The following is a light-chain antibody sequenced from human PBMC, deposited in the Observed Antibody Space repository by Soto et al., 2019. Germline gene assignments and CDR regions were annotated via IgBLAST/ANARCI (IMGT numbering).Light chain of an antibody. CDR3: QQADTFPLT. CDR2: AAS. Sequence: DIQMTQSPSSVSASVGDRVTITCRASQGISSWVAWYQQKPGKAPNLLIYAASSLQSGVPSRFGCSGSGTEFTLTISNLQPEDFATYYCQQADTFPLTFGGGTKVEIK. V-gene: IGKV1-12*01. J-gene: IGKJ4*01. CDR1: QGISSW.